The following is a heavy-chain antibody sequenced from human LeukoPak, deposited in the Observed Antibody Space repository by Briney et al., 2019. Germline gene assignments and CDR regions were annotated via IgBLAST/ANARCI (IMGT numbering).Heavy chain of an antibody. CDR1: GFNVSSNY. CDR2: LYSGDRP. CDR3: ARGVEPLAANTLAY. J-gene: IGHJ4*02. D-gene: IGHD1-14*01. V-gene: IGHV3-53*01. Sequence: PGGSLRLSCGASGFNVSSNYMSWVRQAPGKGLEWVSILYSGDRPYYADSVKGRFSISRDNSKNTLYLEMNSLSPDDTAVYYCARGVEPLAANTLAYWGQGTLVTVSS.